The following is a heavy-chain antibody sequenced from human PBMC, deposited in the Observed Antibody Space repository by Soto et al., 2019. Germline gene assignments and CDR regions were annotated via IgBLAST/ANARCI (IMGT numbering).Heavy chain of an antibody. CDR2: IKSKTDGGTT. J-gene: IGHJ4*02. V-gene: IGHV3-15*07. Sequence: GGFLTLSCAASGFSFSNAWMNYVRQAPGKGLEWVGRIKSKTDGGTTDYAAPVKGRFTISRDDSKNTLYLQMNSLKTEDTAVYYCTTDKPLVAGTGPFDYWCQGTLVTVSS. CDR3: TTDKPLVAGTGPFDY. CDR1: GFSFSNAW. D-gene: IGHD6-19*01.